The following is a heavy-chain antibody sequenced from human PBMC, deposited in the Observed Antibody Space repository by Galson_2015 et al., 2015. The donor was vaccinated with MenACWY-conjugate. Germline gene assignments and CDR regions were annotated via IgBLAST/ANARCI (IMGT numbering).Heavy chain of an antibody. D-gene: IGHD3-10*01. CDR2: IKQDGSEK. Sequence: SLRLSCAASGLTFSNYWMSWVRQAPGKGLEWVANIKQDGSEKYYVDSVKGRFTIFRDNAKNSLYLQMNSLRAEDTAMYYCASQTWTGYFDYWGQGILVTVSS. V-gene: IGHV3-7*03. CDR3: ASQTWTGYFDY. J-gene: IGHJ4*02. CDR1: GLTFSNYW.